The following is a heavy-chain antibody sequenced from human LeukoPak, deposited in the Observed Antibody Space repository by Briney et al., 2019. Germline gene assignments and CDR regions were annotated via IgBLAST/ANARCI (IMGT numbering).Heavy chain of an antibody. CDR1: GYTFTSYG. V-gene: IGHV1-18*01. CDR3: ASPEGLDYYGSGSLDY. Sequence: ASVNVSCTASGYTFTSYGISWVRQAPGQGLEWMGWISAYNGNTNYAQKLQGRVTMTTDTSTSTAYMELRSLRSDDTAVYYCASPEGLDYYGSGSLDYWGQGTLVTVSS. J-gene: IGHJ4*02. CDR2: ISAYNGNT. D-gene: IGHD3-10*01.